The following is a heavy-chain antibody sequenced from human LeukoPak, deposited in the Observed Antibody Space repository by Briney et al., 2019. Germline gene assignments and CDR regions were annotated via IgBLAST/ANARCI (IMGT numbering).Heavy chain of an antibody. V-gene: IGHV3-23*01. CDR2: ISGGGGST. CDR3: AKSHSVAVAGTYSTYYFDS. CDR1: GLTFCSYA. Sequence: PGGSLRLSCAASGLTFCSYAMSWVRQAPGKGLQWVSAISGGGGSTYYAAAVKGRFTISRDNSKSTLYLQMNSLRAEDTAVYYCAKSHSVAVAGTYSTYYFDSWGQGTLVTVSS. D-gene: IGHD6-19*01. J-gene: IGHJ4*02.